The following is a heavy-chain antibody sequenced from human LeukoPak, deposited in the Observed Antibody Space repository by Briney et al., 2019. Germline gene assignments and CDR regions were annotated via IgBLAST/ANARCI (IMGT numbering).Heavy chain of an antibody. D-gene: IGHD3-10*01. CDR3: ARDRVITMVRGAQGNWFDP. CDR2: GNAGNGNT. J-gene: IGHJ5*02. V-gene: IGHV1-3*01. Sequence: ASEKVSCKASVYTFTSYAMRWVRQAPGQRGEWVGWGNAGNGNTKYPQKFQGRVTITRDTSASTAYMELSSLRSEDTAVYYCARDRVITMVRGAQGNWFDPWGQGTLVTVSS. CDR1: VYTFTSYA.